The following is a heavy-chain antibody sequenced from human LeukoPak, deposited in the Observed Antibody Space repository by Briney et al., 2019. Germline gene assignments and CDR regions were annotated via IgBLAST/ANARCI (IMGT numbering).Heavy chain of an antibody. CDR3: AKDRGEAPHTYYYESSGYYLN. V-gene: IGHV3-23*01. Sequence: GGSLRLSCAASGFTFSSYAMSWVRQAPGKGLEWVSAISGSGGSTYYADSVKGRFTISRDNSKNTLYLQMNSLRAEDTAVYYCAKDRGEAPHTYYYESSGYYLNWGQGTLVTVSS. D-gene: IGHD3-22*01. J-gene: IGHJ4*02. CDR2: ISGSGGST. CDR1: GFTFSSYA.